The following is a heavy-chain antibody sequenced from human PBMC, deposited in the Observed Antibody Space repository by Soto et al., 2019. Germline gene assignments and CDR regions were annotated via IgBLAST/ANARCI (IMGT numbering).Heavy chain of an antibody. J-gene: IGHJ4*02. CDR3: AKGDSWNDAVDY. CDR2: TSGSGGST. Sequence: GGSLRLSCAASGIKFSSYAMSWVRQAPGKGLEWVSSTSGSGGSTYYADSVKGRFTISRDNSKNTLYLQMNSLRAEDTAVYYCAKGDSWNDAVDYWGQGTLVTVSS. CDR1: GIKFSSYA. V-gene: IGHV3-23*01. D-gene: IGHD1-20*01.